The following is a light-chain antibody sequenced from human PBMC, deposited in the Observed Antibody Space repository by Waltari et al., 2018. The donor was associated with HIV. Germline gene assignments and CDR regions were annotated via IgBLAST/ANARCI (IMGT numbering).Light chain of an antibody. J-gene: IGLJ2*01. CDR2: KDS. CDR3: QSAGGSGTYSVV. Sequence: SYELTQPPPAPASPGQTARITCTGDALPKPNAYWYQQKPGHAPVLVSYKDSERPSGIPARFSGSISGATFTLTVSGGHADDDADYYYQSAGGSGTYSVVFGGGTKLTVL. CDR1: ALPKPN. V-gene: IGLV3-25*03.